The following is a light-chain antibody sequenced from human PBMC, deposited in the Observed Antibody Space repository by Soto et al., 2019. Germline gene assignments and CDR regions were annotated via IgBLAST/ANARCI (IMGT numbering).Light chain of an antibody. CDR2: AAS. V-gene: IGKV1-6*01. CDR3: LQDYNFPRT. CDR1: QGIRDN. Sequence: AIQMTQSPSSLSSSVGDSVTITCRASQGIRDNLGWYKHKPGKAPQLLIYAASTLQSGVPPRFRGSGSGTDFSLTISSLKPEDFETYYCLQDYNFPRTFGQGTKVDI. J-gene: IGKJ1*01.